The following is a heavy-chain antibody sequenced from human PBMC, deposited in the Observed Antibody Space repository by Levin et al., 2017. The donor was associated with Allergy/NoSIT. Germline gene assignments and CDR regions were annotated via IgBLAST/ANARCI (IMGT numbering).Heavy chain of an antibody. D-gene: IGHD5-18*01. CDR1: GGSFSGYY. CDR3: ARTRGYNYGLWYFDL. CDR2: INHSGGT. V-gene: IGHV4-34*01. Sequence: SQTLSLTCAVYGGSFSGYYWTWIRQPPGKGLEWIGEINHSGGTNYNPSLKSRVTISVDTSKNQFSLNLSSVTAADTAVYYCARTRGYNYGLWYFDLWGRGTLVIVSS. J-gene: IGHJ2*01.